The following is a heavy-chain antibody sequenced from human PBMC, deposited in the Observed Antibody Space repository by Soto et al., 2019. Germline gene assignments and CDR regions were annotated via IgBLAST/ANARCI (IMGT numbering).Heavy chain of an antibody. CDR3: ASQDYGGNGGSDY. CDR2: IIPIFGTA. Sequence: QVQLVQSGAEVKKPGSSVKVSCKASGGTFSSYAISWVRQAPGQGLEWMGGIIPIFGTANYAQKFQGRVTSTADEATSTAYMELSSLRSADTAVSYCASQDYGGNGGSDYGGQGTLVTVSS. J-gene: IGHJ4*02. V-gene: IGHV1-69*01. D-gene: IGHD4-17*01. CDR1: GGTFSSYA.